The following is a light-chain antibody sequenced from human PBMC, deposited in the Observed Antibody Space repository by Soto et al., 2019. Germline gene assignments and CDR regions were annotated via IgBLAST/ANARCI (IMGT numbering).Light chain of an antibody. CDR3: QQYGSSVMYT. V-gene: IGKV3-20*01. CDR1: QSVYNNY. J-gene: IGKJ2*01. Sequence: EIVLTQSPGTLSLSPGDRATLSCRASQSVYNNYLAWYQQKPGQAPRLLIYSASSRATGLPDRFSGSGSGTDFTLTISRLETEDFAVYYCQQYGSSVMYTFGQGTKLEIK. CDR2: SAS.